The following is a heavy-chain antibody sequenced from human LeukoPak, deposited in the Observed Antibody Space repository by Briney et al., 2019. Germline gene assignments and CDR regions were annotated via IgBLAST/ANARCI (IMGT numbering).Heavy chain of an antibody. V-gene: IGHV3-7*01. CDR1: GFTFNYYW. CDR3: ADVVRGY. J-gene: IGHJ4*02. D-gene: IGHD2-21*01. Sequence: PGGSLRLSCAASGFTFNYYWLTWVRQAPGKGLEWVANIQQDGSEKYYVDSVKGRFIISRDNAKNSLYLQMNSLRAVDTAIYFCADVVRGYWGQGILVTVSS. CDR2: IQQDGSEK.